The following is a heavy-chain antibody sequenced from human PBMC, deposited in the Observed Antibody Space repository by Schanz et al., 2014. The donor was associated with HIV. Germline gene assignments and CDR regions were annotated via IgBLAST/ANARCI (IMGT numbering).Heavy chain of an antibody. Sequence: QVLLQESGPRLMKPSETVSLTCTVSSGSIRTYHWHWIRQSAGKRLEWIGRVSGSGSTDHNPSLKSRVTMSVDTSNTLVPRKLKSGTAADTAVYYCAKSGQLVTKHYWFDSWGQGTLVIVSS. CDR1: SGSIRTYH. CDR2: VSGSGST. D-gene: IGHD6-6*01. CDR3: AKSGQLVTKHYWFDS. J-gene: IGHJ5*01. V-gene: IGHV4-4*07.